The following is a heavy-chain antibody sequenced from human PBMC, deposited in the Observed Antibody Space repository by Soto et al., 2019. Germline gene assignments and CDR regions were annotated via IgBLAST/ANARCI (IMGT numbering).Heavy chain of an antibody. CDR1: GGSISSSSYY. D-gene: IGHD6-13*01. V-gene: IGHV4-39*01. CDR3: ARQGSSSWHEEGAFDI. J-gene: IGHJ3*02. CDR2: IYYSGST. Sequence: PSETLSLTCTVSGGSISSSSYYWGWIRQPPGKGLEWIGSIYYSGSTYYNPSLKSRVTISVDTSKNQFSLKLNSVTAADTAVYYCARQGSSSWHEEGAFDIWGQGTMVTVS.